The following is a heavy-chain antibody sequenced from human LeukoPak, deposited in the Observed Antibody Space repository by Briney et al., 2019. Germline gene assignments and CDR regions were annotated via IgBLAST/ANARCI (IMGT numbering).Heavy chain of an antibody. J-gene: IGHJ5*02. V-gene: IGHV4-30-2*02. D-gene: IGHD6-6*01. CDR1: GGSISSGGYY. CDR3: ARIIAARLSWFDP. Sequence: PSQTLSLTCTVSGGSISSGGYYWSWIRQPPGKGLEWIGYIYHSGSTYYNPSLKSRVTISVDRSKNQFSLKLSSVTAADTAVYYCARIIAARLSWFDPWGQGTLVTVSS. CDR2: IYHSGST.